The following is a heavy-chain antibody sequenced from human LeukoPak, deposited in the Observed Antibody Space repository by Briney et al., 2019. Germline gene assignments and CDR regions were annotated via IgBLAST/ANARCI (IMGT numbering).Heavy chain of an antibody. V-gene: IGHV4-59*01. D-gene: IGHD3-10*01. CDR1: GGSINTFY. CDR3: ARLGLGDEACWFYP. Sequence: SETLSLTCTVSGGSINTFYWSWIWQPPGKGLEWIGFVYYSGRTSYNPSLKSRVTISVDTSRSQFSLRLSSVTAADTAMYYCARLGLGDEACWFYPWGQGPLVTVSS. CDR2: VYYSGRT. J-gene: IGHJ5*02.